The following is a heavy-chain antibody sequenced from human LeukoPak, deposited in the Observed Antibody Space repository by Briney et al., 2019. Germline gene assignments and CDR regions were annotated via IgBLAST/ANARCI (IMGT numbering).Heavy chain of an antibody. CDR2: ISAYNGNT. J-gene: IGHJ3*02. CDR1: SYTFTNYA. D-gene: IGHD3-22*01. Sequence: ASVKVSCKASSYTFTNYAFTWVRQAPGQGLEWMGWISAYNGNTNYAQKLQGRVTMTTDTSTSTAYMELRSLRSDDTAVYYCARDDTYYYDSSQREDAFDIWGQGTMVTVSS. V-gene: IGHV1-18*01. CDR3: ARDDTYYYDSSQREDAFDI.